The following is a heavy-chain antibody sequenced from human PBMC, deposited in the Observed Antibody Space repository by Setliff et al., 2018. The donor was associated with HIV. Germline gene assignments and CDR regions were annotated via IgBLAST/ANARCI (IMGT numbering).Heavy chain of an antibody. D-gene: IGHD2-15*01. CDR1: GGSFSTYY. CDR2: VNHSGGT. Sequence: LSLTCAVYGGSFSTYYWSWIRQSPGKRLEWLGEVNHSGGTNYNPSLKRRLIISSDASKNQFSLRLESVTAADTAVYFCARRILRSAFDFWGHGTLVTVSS. J-gene: IGHJ4*01. CDR3: ARRILRSAFDF. V-gene: IGHV4-34*01.